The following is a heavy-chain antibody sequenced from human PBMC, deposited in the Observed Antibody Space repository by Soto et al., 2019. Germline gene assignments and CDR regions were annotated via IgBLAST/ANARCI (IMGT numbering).Heavy chain of an antibody. D-gene: IGHD1-26*01. V-gene: IGHV4-34*01. J-gene: IGHJ4*02. CDR2: INHSGST. CDR3: AMTRSGSSWYYFDY. Sequence: SETLSLTCAVYGGSFSGYYWSWIRQPPGKGLEWIGEINHSGSTNYSPSLKSRVTISVDTSKNQFSLKLSSVTAADTAVYYCAMTRSGSSWYYFDYWGQGTLVTVSS. CDR1: GGSFSGYY.